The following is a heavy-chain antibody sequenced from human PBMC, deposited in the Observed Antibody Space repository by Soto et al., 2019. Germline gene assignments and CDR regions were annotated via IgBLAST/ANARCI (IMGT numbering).Heavy chain of an antibody. CDR3: AKLPLVLALAFDY. J-gene: IGHJ4*02. Sequence: QPGGSLRLSCAASGFTFSNYVMSWVRQAPGKGLEWVSSISGSGDNTYYADSVKGRFTISRDNSKNTLFLQMNSLRAEDTAVYYCAKLPLVLALAFDYWGPGTLVTVSS. D-gene: IGHD3-3*02. CDR2: ISGSGDNT. V-gene: IGHV3-23*01. CDR1: GFTFSNYV.